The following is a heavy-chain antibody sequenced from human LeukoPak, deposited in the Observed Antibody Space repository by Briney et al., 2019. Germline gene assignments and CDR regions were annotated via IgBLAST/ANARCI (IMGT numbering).Heavy chain of an antibody. CDR3: AIPSSSFPSPFDY. V-gene: IGHV1-2*02. Sequence: ASVKVSCKASGYTFTGYYMHWVRQAPGQGLEWMGWINPNSGGTNYAQKFQGRVTMTRDTSISTAYMELSRLRSDDTAVYYCAIPSSSFPSPFDYWGQGTMVTVSS. CDR1: GYTFTGYY. CDR2: INPNSGGT. J-gene: IGHJ4*03. D-gene: IGHD6-6*01.